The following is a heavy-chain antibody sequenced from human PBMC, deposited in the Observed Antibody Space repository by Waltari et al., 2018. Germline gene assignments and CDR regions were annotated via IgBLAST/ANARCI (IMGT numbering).Heavy chain of an antibody. CDR1: GGSFSGHY. Sequence: QVQLQQWGAGLLKPSETLSLTCAVYGGSFSGHYWSWIRQPPGKGLEWIGEINHSGSTNYNPSLKSRVTISVDTSKNQFSLKLSSVTAADTAVYYCAREVLRFLEKSYYYYYMDVWGKGTTVTVSS. V-gene: IGHV4-34*01. CDR2: INHSGST. CDR3: AREVLRFLEKSYYYYYMDV. D-gene: IGHD3-3*01. J-gene: IGHJ6*03.